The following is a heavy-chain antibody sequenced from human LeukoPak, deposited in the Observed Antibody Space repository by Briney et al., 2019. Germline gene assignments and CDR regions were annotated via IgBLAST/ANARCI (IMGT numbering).Heavy chain of an antibody. CDR2: IYHSGST. J-gene: IGHJ4*02. Sequence: SETLSLTCAVSGYSISSGYYWGWIRQPPGEGMGWIGGIYHSGSTYYNPSLKSRVTISVYTSKNQCSLKPSSVTAADTAVYYCARSWFYFDYWGQGTLVTVSS. CDR3: ARSWFYFDY. D-gene: IGHD3-22*01. CDR1: GYSISSGYY. V-gene: IGHV4-38-2*01.